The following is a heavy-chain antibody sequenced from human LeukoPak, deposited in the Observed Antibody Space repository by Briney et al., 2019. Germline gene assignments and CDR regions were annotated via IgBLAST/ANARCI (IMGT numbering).Heavy chain of an antibody. CDR2: ISGSGGST. D-gene: IGHD2-2*01. J-gene: IGHJ4*02. CDR3: AKDHRDIVVVPAAMRGGGFDY. CDR1: GFTFSSYA. V-gene: IGHV3-23*01. Sequence: GGSLRLSCAASGFTFSSYAMSWVRQAPGKGLEWVSAISGSGGSTYYADSVKGRFTISRDNSKNTLYLQMNSLRAEDTAVYYCAKDHRDIVVVPAAMRGGGFDYWGQGTLVTVSS.